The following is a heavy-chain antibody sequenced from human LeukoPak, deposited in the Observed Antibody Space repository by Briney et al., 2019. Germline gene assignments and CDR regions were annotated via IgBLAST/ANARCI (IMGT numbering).Heavy chain of an antibody. J-gene: IGHJ4*02. CDR3: AKDIAGSGSFDY. CDR2: IKQDGSEK. D-gene: IGHD6-19*01. Sequence: GGSLRLSCAASGFTFDDYAMHWVRQAPGKGLEGVANIKQDGSEKNYMDSVKGRFTISRDNAKNSLYLQMNSLRAEDTALYYCAKDIAGSGSFDYWGQGTLVTVSS. CDR1: GFTFDDYA. V-gene: IGHV3-7*03.